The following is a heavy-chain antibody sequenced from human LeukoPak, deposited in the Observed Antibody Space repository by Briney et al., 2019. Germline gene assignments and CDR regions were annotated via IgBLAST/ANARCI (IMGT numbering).Heavy chain of an antibody. J-gene: IGHJ6*03. V-gene: IGHV3-49*04. CDR3: TRDVGFYCGGDCYPYYYYMDV. CDR1: GFTFSDYS. CDR2: IKSKLYHGTT. Sequence: AGGSLRLSCTASGFTFSDYSMNWVRQAPGKGLEWIGFIKSKLYHGTTDYAASVKGRFTISRDDSKSIAYLQMNSLKTEDTAVYYCTRDVGFYCGGDCYPYYYYMDVWGKGTTVTISS. D-gene: IGHD2-21*02.